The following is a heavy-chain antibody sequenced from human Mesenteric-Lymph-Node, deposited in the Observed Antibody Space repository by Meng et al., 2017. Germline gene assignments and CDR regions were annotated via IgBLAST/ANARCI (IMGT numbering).Heavy chain of an antibody. CDR2: IYYSGST. CDR3: ARVVTALWGYYFDY. V-gene: IGHV4-30-4*01. Sequence: VSGGSISSGDYYWSWIRQPPGKGLEWIGYIYYSGSTYYNPSLKSRVTISVDKSKNQFSLKLSSVTAADTAVYYCARVVTALWGYYFDYWGQGTLVTVSS. J-gene: IGHJ4*02. CDR1: GGSISSGDYY. D-gene: IGHD2-21*02.